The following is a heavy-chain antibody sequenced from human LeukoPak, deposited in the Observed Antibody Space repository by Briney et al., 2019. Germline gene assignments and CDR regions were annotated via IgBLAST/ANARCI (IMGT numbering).Heavy chain of an antibody. V-gene: IGHV3-11*01. CDR3: AGTRTPMYYFDY. Sequence: GGSLRLSRAATGFSFNDYYMSWIRQAPGKGLEWISYISSSGDTIYYGDSVKGRFTISRDNAKNSLYLQMNSLRAEDTAVYYCAGTRTPMYYFDYWGQGTLVTVSS. CDR2: ISSSGDTI. CDR1: GFSFNDYY. J-gene: IGHJ4*02.